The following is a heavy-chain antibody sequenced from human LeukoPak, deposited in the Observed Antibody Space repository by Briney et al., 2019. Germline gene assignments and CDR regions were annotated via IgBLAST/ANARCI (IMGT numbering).Heavy chain of an antibody. CDR3: ARDGGIVATDYFDY. D-gene: IGHD5-12*01. V-gene: IGHV4-39*07. CDR1: GGSISSNSYY. J-gene: IGHJ4*02. CDR2: IYYRGAT. Sequence: PSETLSLTCTVSGGSISSNSYYWGWIRQPPGKGLEWIGTIYYRGATYYNPSLKSRVTISVDTSKNQFSLKLSSVTAADTAVYYCARDGGIVATDYFDYWGQGTLATVSS.